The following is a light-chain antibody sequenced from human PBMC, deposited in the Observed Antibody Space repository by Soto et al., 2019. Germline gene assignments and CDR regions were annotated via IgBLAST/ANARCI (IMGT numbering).Light chain of an antibody. CDR2: AAS. V-gene: IGKV1-39*01. CDR3: QQSFSIPLS. J-gene: IGKJ4*01. CDR1: QSISRS. Sequence: DIRMTQSPSSLSASVGDRVTITCRASQSISRSLYWYQQKPGKAPKLLIYAASSLQSGVPARFSDSGSGTNFTLTISRLHPEVLATYVCQQSFSIPLSFGGWTKVEIK.